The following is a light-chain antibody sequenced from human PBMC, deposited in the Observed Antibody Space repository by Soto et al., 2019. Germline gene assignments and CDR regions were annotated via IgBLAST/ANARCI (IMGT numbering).Light chain of an antibody. Sequence: EIFLTQSPATLSLSPGERATLSCRASQSVSSYLAWYQQKPGQAPRLLIYDASNRATGIPARFSGSGSGTDFTLTISSLEPEDFAVYYCQQRSNWPLGPGTKVDIK. CDR1: QSVSSY. J-gene: IGKJ3*01. CDR3: QQRSNWP. V-gene: IGKV3-11*01. CDR2: DAS.